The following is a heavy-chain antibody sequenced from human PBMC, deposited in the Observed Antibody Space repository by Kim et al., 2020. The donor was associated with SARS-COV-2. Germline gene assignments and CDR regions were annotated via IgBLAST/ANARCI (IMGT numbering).Heavy chain of an antibody. Sequence: GGSLRLSCAASGFTFSNYAMNWVRQAPGKGLEWVSSISGSGVTKSYTDSVKGRFTISRDNSKNILYLQMNSLKAEDTAIYYCAKKGDGTLSLGDYWGQGTLVPLST. CDR1: GFTFSNYA. J-gene: IGHJ4*02. D-gene: IGHD1-1*01. CDR2: ISGSGVTK. CDR3: AKKGDGTLSLGDY. V-gene: IGHV3-23*01.